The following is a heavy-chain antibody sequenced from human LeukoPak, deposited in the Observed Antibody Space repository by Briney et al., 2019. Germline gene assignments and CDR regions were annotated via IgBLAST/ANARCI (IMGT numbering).Heavy chain of an antibody. CDR2: IWYDGSSK. V-gene: IGHV3-30*02. D-gene: IGHD3-22*01. CDR3: TKDPANYYDSSGSDAFDI. Sequence: GGSLRLSCVSSGFTFSSYGMHWVRQAPGKGLERVAFIWYDGSSKHYADSVKGRFTISRDNSKNTLYLQMNSLRAEDTAVYYCTKDPANYYDSSGSDAFDIWGQGTMVTVSS. J-gene: IGHJ3*02. CDR1: GFTFSSYG.